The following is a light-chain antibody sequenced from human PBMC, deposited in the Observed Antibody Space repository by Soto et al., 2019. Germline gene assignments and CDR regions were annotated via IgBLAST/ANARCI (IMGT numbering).Light chain of an antibody. CDR1: QSVSSSY. CDR2: AAS. V-gene: IGKV3-20*01. CDR3: QQYGSSLYT. J-gene: IGKJ2*01. Sequence: EIVLTQSPGTLSLSPGERATLSCRASQSVSSSYLAWYQQKPGQAPRLLIYAASSRATGIPDRFSGSGSGTDFTLTISRLEPEDFAVYYCQQYGSSLYTFGQGNKLEIK.